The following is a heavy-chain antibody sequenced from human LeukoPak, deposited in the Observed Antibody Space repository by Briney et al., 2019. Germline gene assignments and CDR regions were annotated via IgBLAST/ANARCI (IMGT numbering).Heavy chain of an antibody. Sequence: GSLRLSCAASGFTFSSSAMSWVRQAPGKGLEWVSAIRGSSGSTYYADSVKGRFTISRDNSKNTLYLQMNSLRAEDTAVYYCAKLGDYDFWSGSLLFDYWGQGTLVTVSS. D-gene: IGHD3-3*01. J-gene: IGHJ4*02. V-gene: IGHV3-23*01. CDR3: AKLGDYDFWSGSLLFDY. CDR1: GFTFSSSA. CDR2: IRGSSGST.